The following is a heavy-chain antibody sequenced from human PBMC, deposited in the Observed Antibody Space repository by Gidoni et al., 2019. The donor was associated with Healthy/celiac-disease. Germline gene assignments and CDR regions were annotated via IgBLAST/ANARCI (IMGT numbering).Heavy chain of an antibody. J-gene: IGHJ6*02. CDR3: AKAHSSGWDYYYYGMDV. CDR2: ISWNSGSI. D-gene: IGHD6-19*01. V-gene: IGHV3-9*01. CDR1: GFTFDDYA. Sequence: EVQLVESGGGLVQPGRSLRLSCAASGFTFDDYAMHWVRQAPGKGLEWVSGISWNSGSIGYADSVKGRFTISRDNAKNSLYLQMNSLRAEDTALYYCAKAHSSGWDYYYYGMDVWGQGTTVTVSS.